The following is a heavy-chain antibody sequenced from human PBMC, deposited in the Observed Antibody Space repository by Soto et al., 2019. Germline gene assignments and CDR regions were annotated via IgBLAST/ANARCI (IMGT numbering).Heavy chain of an antibody. Sequence: QVQLVQSGAEVKKYESSVKVSCKASGGTFSRYAISWVRQAPGQGLEWMGGITPMFGTANYAQRFQGRVTITADESTSTAYMQLSSLRSDDTAVYYCAQTLGLAVAGPGRFDLWGRGTLVTVSS. D-gene: IGHD6-19*01. CDR1: GGTFSRYA. CDR2: ITPMFGTA. CDR3: AQTLGLAVAGPGRFDL. V-gene: IGHV1-69*12. J-gene: IGHJ2*01.